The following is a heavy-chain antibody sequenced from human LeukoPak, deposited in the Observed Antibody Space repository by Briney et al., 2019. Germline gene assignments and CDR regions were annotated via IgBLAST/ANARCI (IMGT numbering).Heavy chain of an antibody. V-gene: IGHV3-48*03. CDR3: AREGSTLGSYGSGNYYNFDY. D-gene: IGHD3-10*01. CDR2: ISSSGSTI. J-gene: IGHJ4*02. Sequence: GGSLRLSCAASGFTFSSYEMNWVRQAPGKGLEWVSYISSSGSTIYYADSVKGRFTVSRDNAKNSLYLQMNSLRAEDTAVYYCAREGSTLGSYGSGNYYNFDYWGQGTLVTVSS. CDR1: GFTFSSYE.